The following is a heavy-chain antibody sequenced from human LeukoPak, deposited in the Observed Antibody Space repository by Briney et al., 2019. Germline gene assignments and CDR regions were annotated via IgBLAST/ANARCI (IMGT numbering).Heavy chain of an antibody. CDR1: GGTFSSYA. D-gene: IGHD3-10*01. J-gene: IGHJ4*02. CDR2: IIPILGIA. Sequence: GASVKVSCKASGGTFSSYAISWVRQAPGQGLEWMGRIIPILGIANYAQKFQGRVTITADESTSTAYMELSSLRSEDTAVYYCARPLWFGELLEAPFGYWGQRTLVTVSS. CDR3: ARPLWFGELLEAPFGY. V-gene: IGHV1-69*04.